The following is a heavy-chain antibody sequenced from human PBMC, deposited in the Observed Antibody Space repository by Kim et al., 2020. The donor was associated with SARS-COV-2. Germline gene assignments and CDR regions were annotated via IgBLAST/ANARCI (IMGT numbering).Heavy chain of an antibody. Sequence: SGKGRFTISRDDSKNTLYLQMNSLRAEDTAVYYCAKDHSSSWYPWAFDIWGQGTMVTVSS. CDR3: AKDHSSSWYPWAFDI. J-gene: IGHJ3*02. D-gene: IGHD6-13*01. V-gene: IGHV3-23*01.